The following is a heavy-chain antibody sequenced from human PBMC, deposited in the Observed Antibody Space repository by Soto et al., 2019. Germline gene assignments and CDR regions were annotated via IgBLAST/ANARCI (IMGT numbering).Heavy chain of an antibody. CDR3: AKGGRQWLVTSDFNY. CDR2: ISSSSSTI. CDR1: GFTFSSYS. Sequence: GGSLRLSCAASGFTFSSYSMNWVRQAPGKGLEWLSYISSSSSTIYYADSVKGRFTISRDSSKNTASLEMTSLRAEDTAVYYCAKGGRQWLVTSDFNYWGQGALVTVSS. D-gene: IGHD6-19*01. V-gene: IGHV3-48*01. J-gene: IGHJ4*02.